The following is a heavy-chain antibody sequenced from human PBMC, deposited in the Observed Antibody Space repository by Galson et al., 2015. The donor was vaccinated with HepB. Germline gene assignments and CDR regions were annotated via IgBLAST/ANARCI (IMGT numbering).Heavy chain of an antibody. D-gene: IGHD1-14*01. CDR1: GFTFSNYW. J-gene: IGHJ6*02. V-gene: IGHV3-7*03. CDR2: IEHDGSEK. CDR3: AREDSSPRRYFYYGMDV. Sequence: SLRLSCAASGFTFSNYWMSWVRQAPGKGLEWVASIEHDGSEKYYVDSVMGRFSISRDNAKNSLYLQMNSLRAGDTAVYYCAREDSSPRRYFYYGMDVWGQGTTVTVSS.